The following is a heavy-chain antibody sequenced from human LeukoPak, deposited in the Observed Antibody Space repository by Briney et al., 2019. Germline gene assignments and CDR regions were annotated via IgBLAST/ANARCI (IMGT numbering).Heavy chain of an antibody. V-gene: IGHV3-7*01. J-gene: IGHJ4*02. Sequence: PGGSLRLSCAASGFTFSSYWMTWVRQAPGKGLEWVANIKQDGSEKYYVDSVEGRFTISRDNAKNSLYLQMNSLRAEDTAVYYCARDPGWVVAAKGDFDYWGQGTLVTVSS. CDR3: ARDPGWVVAAKGDFDY. CDR2: IKQDGSEK. CDR1: GFTFSSYW. D-gene: IGHD2-15*01.